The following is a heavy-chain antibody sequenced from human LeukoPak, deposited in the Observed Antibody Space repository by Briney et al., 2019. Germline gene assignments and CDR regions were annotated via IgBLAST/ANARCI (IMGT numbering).Heavy chain of an antibody. CDR3: ARVGYDSSGRFDY. Sequence: TGGSLRLSCAASGFTFSDYYMSWIRQAPGKGLEWVSYISSSGSTIYYADSVKGRFTISRDNAKNSLYLQMNSLRAEDTAVYFCARVGYDSSGRFDYWGQGTLVTVSS. V-gene: IGHV3-11*04. J-gene: IGHJ4*02. CDR1: GFTFSDYY. D-gene: IGHD3-22*01. CDR2: ISSSGSTI.